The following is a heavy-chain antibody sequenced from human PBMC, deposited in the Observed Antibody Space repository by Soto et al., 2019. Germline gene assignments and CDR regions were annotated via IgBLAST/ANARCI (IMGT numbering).Heavy chain of an antibody. CDR2: IFYTGYT. J-gene: IGHJ4*01. CDR1: GGSISNYY. V-gene: IGHV4-59*01. CDR3: ARVGKVVPATISPYFDY. D-gene: IGHD2-2*02. Sequence: SETLSLTCTVSGGSISNYYWSWIRQSPGKGLEYIGYIFYTGYTNYSPSLKSRVSISVDTSKNQFSLKLASVTAADTAIYYCARVGKVVPATISPYFDYWGHGSLVTVS.